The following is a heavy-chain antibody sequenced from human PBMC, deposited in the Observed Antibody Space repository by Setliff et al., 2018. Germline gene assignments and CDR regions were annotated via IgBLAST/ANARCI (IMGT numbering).Heavy chain of an antibody. D-gene: IGHD2-2*03. CDR2: IYISGST. CDR1: GGSISSNY. V-gene: IGHV4-4*08. Sequence: ETLSLTCTVSGGSISSNYWSWVRQPPGRGLAWIGYIYISGSTNYNPSLKSRGTISVDTSRNQFSLKLSSVTAADTAVYYCVRVEAGYCSSTSCYVVGAFDIWGQGTMVTVSS. J-gene: IGHJ3*02. CDR3: VRVEAGYCSSTSCYVVGAFDI.